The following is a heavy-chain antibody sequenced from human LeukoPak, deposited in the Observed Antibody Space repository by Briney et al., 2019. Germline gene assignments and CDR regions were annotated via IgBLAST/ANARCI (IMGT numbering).Heavy chain of an antibody. D-gene: IGHD4-23*01. V-gene: IGHV4-59*13. CDR2: IYYSGST. CDR3: ARMVPPVGWFDP. J-gene: IGHJ5*02. CDR1: GGSISSYY. Sequence: PSGTLSLTCAVYGGSISSYYWSWIRQPPGKGLEWIGYIYYSGSTNYNPSLKSRVTISVDTSKNQFSLKLSSVTAADTAVYYCARMVPPVGWFDPWGQGTLVTVSS.